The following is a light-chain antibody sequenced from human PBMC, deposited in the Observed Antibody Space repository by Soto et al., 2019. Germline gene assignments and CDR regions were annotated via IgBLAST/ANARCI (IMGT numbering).Light chain of an antibody. J-gene: IGKJ1*01. Sequence: EIVMTQSPATLSVSPGDRVTLSCRASQSVNFKLAWYQQKPGQAPRLLIYHAATTANGIPARFSGSGSGTDFTLTISRLEPEDFAVYYCQQYGNSRGTFGQGTKVDIK. CDR1: QSVNFK. CDR2: HAA. CDR3: QQYGNSRGT. V-gene: IGKV3D-15*01.